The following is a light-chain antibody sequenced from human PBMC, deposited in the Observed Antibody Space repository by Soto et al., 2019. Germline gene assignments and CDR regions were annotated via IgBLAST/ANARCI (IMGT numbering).Light chain of an antibody. CDR2: ANG. Sequence: QSALTQPPSVSGAPGQRVTISCTGSSSNIGAGYDVHWYQQLPGTAPKLLIYANGNRPSGVPDRFSGSKSGTSASLAITGLQAEDEADYYCQSYDRSLSGYVHGTGTKVTGL. CDR3: QSYDRSLSGYV. J-gene: IGLJ1*01. CDR1: SSNIGAGYD. V-gene: IGLV1-40*01.